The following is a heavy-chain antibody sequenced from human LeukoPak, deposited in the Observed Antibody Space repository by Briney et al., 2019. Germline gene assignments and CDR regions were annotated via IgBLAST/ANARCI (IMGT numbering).Heavy chain of an antibody. CDR3: ARHSSAARPDFDY. CDR1: GGSFNGYY. CDR2: IYYSGTT. J-gene: IGHJ4*02. D-gene: IGHD6-6*01. V-gene: IGHV4-34*01. Sequence: PSETLSLTCAVYGGSFNGYYWSWIRQPPGKGLEWIGSIYYSGTTYYNPSLKSRVTISVDTSKNQFSLEVTSMTAADTAVYYCARHSSAARPDFDYWGQGTLVTVSS.